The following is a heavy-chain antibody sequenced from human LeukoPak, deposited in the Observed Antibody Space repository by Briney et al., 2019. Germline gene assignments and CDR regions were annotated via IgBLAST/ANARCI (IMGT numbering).Heavy chain of an antibody. CDR2: ISGTGNRT. D-gene: IGHD3-22*01. Sequence: GGSLRLSCAASGFTFSSYAMGWVRQAPGKGLEWVSAISGTGNRTYYADSVKGRFTISRDNSKNTLYLQMNSLRAEDTAVYYCAKDRRLLPCFDYWGQGTLVTVSS. CDR1: GFTFSSYA. V-gene: IGHV3-23*01. J-gene: IGHJ4*02. CDR3: AKDRRLLPCFDY.